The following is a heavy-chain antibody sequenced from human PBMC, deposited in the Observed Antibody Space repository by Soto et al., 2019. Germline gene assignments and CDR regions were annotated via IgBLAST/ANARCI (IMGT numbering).Heavy chain of an antibody. J-gene: IGHJ4*02. CDR2: ISYDGSNK. Sequence: GGSLRLSCAASGFTFSSYGMHWVRQAPGKGLEWVAVISYDGSNKYYADSVKGRFTISRDNSKNTLYLQMNSLRAEDTAVYYCAKGPRGYCTNGVCYGNLDYWGQGTLVTVSS. D-gene: IGHD2-8*01. V-gene: IGHV3-30*18. CDR3: AKGPRGYCTNGVCYGNLDY. CDR1: GFTFSSYG.